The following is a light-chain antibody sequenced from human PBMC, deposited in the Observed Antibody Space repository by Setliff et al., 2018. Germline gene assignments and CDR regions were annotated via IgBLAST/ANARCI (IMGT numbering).Light chain of an antibody. CDR3: SSYTTSSLRV. V-gene: IGLV2-14*03. CDR1: SSDIGAYTY. J-gene: IGLJ2*01. CDR2: DVS. Sequence: QSVLTQPASMFGSPGQSITISCTGTSSDIGAYTYVSWYQQHPGKAPKLLISDVSYRPSGVSHRFSGSKSGNTASLTISWLQAEDEADYYCSSYTTSSLRVFGGGTKVTVL.